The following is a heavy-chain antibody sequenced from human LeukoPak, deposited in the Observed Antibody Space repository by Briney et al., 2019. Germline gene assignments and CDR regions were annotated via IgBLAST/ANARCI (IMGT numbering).Heavy chain of an antibody. J-gene: IGHJ4*02. CDR1: GATFSSYA. CDR3: ARVGGGNIRRGELLLMRCYFDY. Sequence: SVKVSCKASGATFSSYAISRVRQPPAQGLEWMGGFIPIFGTANTSQKFQGRVTITADESMSTAYMELSSLRSEDTAMYYCARVGGGNIRRGELLLMRCYFDYWGQGTLVTVSP. CDR2: FIPIFGTA. D-gene: IGHD3-10*01. V-gene: IGHV1-69*01.